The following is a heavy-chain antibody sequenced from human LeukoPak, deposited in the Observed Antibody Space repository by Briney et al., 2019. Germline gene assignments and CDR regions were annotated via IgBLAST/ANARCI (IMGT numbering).Heavy chain of an antibody. CDR1: GASISSYY. Sequence: MSSETLSLTCTVSGASISSYYWSWIRQPAGKGLEWIGRGSTSGSTNYNPSLESRVTMSVETSKNQFSLKLSSVTAADTAVYYCARDSYFGSGNYYIDYWGQGTLVTVSS. D-gene: IGHD3-10*01. CDR2: GSTSGST. J-gene: IGHJ4*02. V-gene: IGHV4-4*07. CDR3: ARDSYFGSGNYYIDY.